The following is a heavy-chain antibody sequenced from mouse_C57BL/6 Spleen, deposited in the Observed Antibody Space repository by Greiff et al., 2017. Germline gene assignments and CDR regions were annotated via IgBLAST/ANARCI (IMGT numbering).Heavy chain of an antibody. J-gene: IGHJ3*01. CDR1: GYTFTDYN. CDR2: INPNNGGT. D-gene: IGHD2-4*01. V-gene: IGHV1-22*01. CDR3: ARYDDYDRVFAY. Sequence: EVQLQQSGPELVKPGASVKMSCKASGYTFTDYNMHWVKQSHGKSLEWIGYINPNNGGTSYNQKFKGKATLTVNKSSSTAYMELRSLTSEESAVYYCARYDDYDRVFAYWGQGTLVTASA.